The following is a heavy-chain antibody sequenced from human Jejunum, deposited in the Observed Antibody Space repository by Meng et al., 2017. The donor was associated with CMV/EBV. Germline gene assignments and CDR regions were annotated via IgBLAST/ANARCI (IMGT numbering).Heavy chain of an antibody. Sequence: WVRQAPGQGLEWMALINPSGYSPTYAQKFQGRVTVTTDTSARTVQLQVSGLRSEDTAVYYCVRDGGTYRTAATGGYDFYYYGLDVWGQGTTVTVSS. V-gene: IGHV1-46*01. CDR2: INPSGYSP. J-gene: IGHJ6*02. D-gene: IGHD1-14*01. CDR3: VRDGGTYRTAATGGYDFYYYGLDV.